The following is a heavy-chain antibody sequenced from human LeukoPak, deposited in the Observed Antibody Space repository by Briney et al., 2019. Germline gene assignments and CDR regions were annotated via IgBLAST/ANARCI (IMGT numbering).Heavy chain of an antibody. V-gene: IGHV3-23*01. J-gene: IGHJ4*02. D-gene: IGHD1-26*01. CDR1: GFTFSKYG. CDR3: ANGRSESYHY. CDR2: ITSSGAT. Sequence: PGGSLRLSCAASGFTFSKYGAWVRQAPGKGLEWASAITSSGATYYADSVKGRFTISGDNSKNTLYLQMNSLGAEDTAVYYCANGRSESYHYWGRGTLVTVSS.